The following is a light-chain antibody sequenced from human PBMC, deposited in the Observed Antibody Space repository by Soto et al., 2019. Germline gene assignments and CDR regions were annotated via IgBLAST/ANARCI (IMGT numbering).Light chain of an antibody. CDR2: DAS. V-gene: IGKV3-11*01. J-gene: IGKJ4*01. CDR3: QQRSNWRLT. Sequence: EIVLTQSPAPLSLSPGERATLSCRASQSVSSYLAWYQQKPGQAPRLLIYDASNRATGIPARFSGIGSGTDFSLTISSLEPEDFAVYYCQQRSNWRLTFGGGTKVELK. CDR1: QSVSSY.